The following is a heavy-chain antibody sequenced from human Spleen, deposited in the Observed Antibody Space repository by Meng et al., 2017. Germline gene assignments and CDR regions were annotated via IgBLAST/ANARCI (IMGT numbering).Heavy chain of an antibody. V-gene: IGHV3-23*01. D-gene: IGHD4-17*01. CDR1: GFTFSSYA. Sequence: WRSGGGLVQAGVCLRLSWAASGFTFSSYAISWVRQAPGKGLEWVSAVRGSGFSTWYADSVKGRFTISRDNSRDTLYLQMNSLRVEDTAVYYCAKEVTTVTTHFDYWGQGTLVTVSS. J-gene: IGHJ4*02. CDR3: AKEVTTVTTHFDY. CDR2: VRGSGFST.